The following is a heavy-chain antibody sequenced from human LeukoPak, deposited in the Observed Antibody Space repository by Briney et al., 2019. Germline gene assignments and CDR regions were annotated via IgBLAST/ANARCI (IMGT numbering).Heavy chain of an antibody. D-gene: IGHD2-2*01. J-gene: IGHJ5*02. Sequence: ASVKVSCKASGGTFSSYAISWVRQAPGQGLEWMGRIIPILGIANYAQKFQGRVTITADKSTSTAYMELSSLRSEDTAVYYCARDTAHIVVVPAAPSWFDPWGQGTLVTVSS. V-gene: IGHV1-69*04. CDR3: ARDTAHIVVVPAAPSWFDP. CDR2: IIPILGIA. CDR1: GGTFSSYA.